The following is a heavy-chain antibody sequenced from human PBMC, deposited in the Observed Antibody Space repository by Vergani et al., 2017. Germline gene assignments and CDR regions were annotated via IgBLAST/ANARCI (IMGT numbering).Heavy chain of an antibody. J-gene: IGHJ4*02. CDR2: ISYDGSNK. Sequence: VQLLESGGGLVQPGGSLRLSCAASGFTFSSYAMHWVRQAPGKGLEWVAVISYDGSNKYYADSVKGRFTISRDNSKNTLYLQMNSLRAEDTAVYYCARDLGSWGQGTLVTVSS. V-gene: IGHV3-30*01. D-gene: IGHD7-27*01. CDR1: GFTFSSYA. CDR3: ARDLGS.